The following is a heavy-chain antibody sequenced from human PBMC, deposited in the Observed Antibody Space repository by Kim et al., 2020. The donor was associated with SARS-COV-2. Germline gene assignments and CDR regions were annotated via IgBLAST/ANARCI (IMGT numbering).Heavy chain of an antibody. CDR3: ARGGSYRSFDY. J-gene: IGHJ4*02. D-gene: IGHD3-16*02. CDR2: T. V-gene: IGHV4-34*01. Sequence: TNTDPSLKIRVTISVDTSKHQFSLKLSSVTAADTDVCYCARGGSYRSFDYWGQRTLVTVSS.